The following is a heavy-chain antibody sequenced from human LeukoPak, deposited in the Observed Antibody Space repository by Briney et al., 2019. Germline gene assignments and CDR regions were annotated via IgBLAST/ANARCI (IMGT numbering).Heavy chain of an antibody. CDR3: AKGGSYAPLDY. J-gene: IGHJ4*02. CDR2: ISDSGGDS. V-gene: IGHV3-23*01. D-gene: IGHD1-26*01. Sequence: GGSLRLSCAAYVFTFCSSAMTWVPQAPGKGLEWVSAISDSGGDSIYTDSVRGRFSISRDNSKNTLFLQMNTLRAEDNSVYLCAKGGSYAPLDYWGQGTLVTVSS. CDR1: VFTFCSSA.